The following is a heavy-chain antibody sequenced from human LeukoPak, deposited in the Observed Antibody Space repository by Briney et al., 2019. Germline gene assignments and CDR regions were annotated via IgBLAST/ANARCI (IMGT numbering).Heavy chain of an antibody. D-gene: IGHD6-19*01. CDR1: GGSISSYY. V-gene: IGHV4-59*08. J-gene: IGHJ4*02. CDR3: ARHDSSGWYQLDY. CDR2: VYYSGST. Sequence: SETLSLTCTVSGGSISSYYWSWIRQPPGKGLEWIGYVYYSGSTNYNPSLKSRVTISVDTSKNQFSLKLSSVTAADTAVYYCARHDSSGWYQLDYWGQGTLVTVSS.